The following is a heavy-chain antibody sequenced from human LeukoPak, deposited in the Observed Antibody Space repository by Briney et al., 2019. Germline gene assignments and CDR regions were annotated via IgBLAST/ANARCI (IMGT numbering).Heavy chain of an antibody. D-gene: IGHD6-19*01. CDR3: LTRSLVAVTGSSYMDV. Sequence: GRSLRLSCAASGFTFSSYGMHWVRQAPGKGLEWVAVISYDGSNKYYADSVKGRFTISRDNSKNTLYLQMNSLRAEDTAVYYCLTRSLVAVTGSSYMDVWGEGTTVTVSS. V-gene: IGHV3-30*03. CDR2: ISYDGSNK. J-gene: IGHJ6*03. CDR1: GFTFSSYG.